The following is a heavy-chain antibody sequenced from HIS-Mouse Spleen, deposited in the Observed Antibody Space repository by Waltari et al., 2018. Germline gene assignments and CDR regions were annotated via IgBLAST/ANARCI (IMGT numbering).Heavy chain of an antibody. CDR2: IYYSGST. CDR3: ARGGLLAATYYFDY. CDR1: GGFISSYS. Sequence: QVQLQESGPGLVKPSETLSLTCTVPGGFISSYSWSWIRQPPGKGLEWIGYIYYSGSTNYNPSLKSRVTISVDTSKNQFSLKLSSVTAADTAVYYCARGGLLAATYYFDYWGQGTLVTVSS. J-gene: IGHJ4*02. D-gene: IGHD2-15*01. V-gene: IGHV4-59*08.